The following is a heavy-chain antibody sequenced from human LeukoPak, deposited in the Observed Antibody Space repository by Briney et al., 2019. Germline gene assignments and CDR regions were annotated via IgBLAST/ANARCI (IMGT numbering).Heavy chain of an antibody. CDR2: INHSGST. CDR3: ARAHDILTATQLWEVYFDY. D-gene: IGHD3-9*01. V-gene: IGHV4-34*01. CDR1: GGSFSGYY. Sequence: PSETLSLTCAVYGGSFSGYYWSWIRQPPGKGLEWIGEINHSGSTNYNPSLKSRVTISVDTSKNQFSLKLSSVTAADTAVYYCARAHDILTATQLWEVYFDYWGQGTLVTVSS. J-gene: IGHJ4*02.